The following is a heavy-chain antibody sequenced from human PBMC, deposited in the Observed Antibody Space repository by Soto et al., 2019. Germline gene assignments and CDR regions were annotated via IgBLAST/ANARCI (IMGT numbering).Heavy chain of an antibody. V-gene: IGHV4-34*01. CDR3: ARDRQRGYSTGDSCYSYFDY. CDR1: GGPFSGYY. CDR2: INHGGYT. Sequence: QVQLQQWGAGLLKPSETLSLTCAIYGGPFSGYYWNWIRQPPGKGLEWIGEINHGGYTNYNPSLKGRVTMSVDTSKNQFSLKLTSVTAADTAVYYCARDRQRGYSTGDSCYSYFDYWGQGTQVIVSS. D-gene: IGHD2-15*01. J-gene: IGHJ4*02.